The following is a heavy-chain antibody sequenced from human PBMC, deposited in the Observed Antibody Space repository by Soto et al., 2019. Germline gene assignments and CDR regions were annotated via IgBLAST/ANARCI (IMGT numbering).Heavy chain of an antibody. CDR3: ASVRGYCSEDSFSCCGCFHH. J-gene: IGHJ1*01. D-gene: IGHD2-15*01. V-gene: IGHV3-30*03. CDR1: GLTFNTYA. Sequence: QVQLVESGGGVGQPGTSLRLSCAASGLTFNTYAMNWIRLAPGKGLEWVAVISNDGSNKYYADCVKGRFTITRDNSKNTVYLHMNSLKGEVTGVCYCASVRGYCSEDSFSCCGCFHHWGQGALVVVSS. CDR2: ISNDGSNK.